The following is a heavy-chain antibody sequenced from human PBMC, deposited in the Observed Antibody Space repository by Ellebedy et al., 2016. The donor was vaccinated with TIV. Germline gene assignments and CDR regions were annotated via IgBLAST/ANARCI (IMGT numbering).Heavy chain of an antibody. J-gene: IGHJ4*02. CDR1: GGSISSYY. Sequence: SETLSLTXTVSGGSISSYYWSWIRQPPGKGLEWIGYIYYSGSTNYNPSLKSRVTISVDTSKNQFSLKLSSVTAADTAVYYCARSPSSPHGEYYYDSSGYYTFDYWGQGTLVTVSS. CDR3: ARSPSSPHGEYYYDSSGYYTFDY. D-gene: IGHD3-22*01. V-gene: IGHV4-59*01. CDR2: IYYSGST.